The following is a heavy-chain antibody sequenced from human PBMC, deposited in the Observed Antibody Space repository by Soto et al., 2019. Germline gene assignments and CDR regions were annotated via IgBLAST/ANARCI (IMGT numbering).Heavy chain of an antibody. CDR3: ARDDTGNMDV. CDR2: ISYDGSNK. Sequence: GGSLRLSCAASGFTFSSYAMHWVRQAPGKGLEWVAVISYDGSNKYYADSVKGRFTISRDNSKNTLYLQMNSLRAEDTAVYYCARDDTGNMDVWGQGTTVTVSS. CDR1: GFTFSSYA. J-gene: IGHJ6*02. V-gene: IGHV3-30-3*01.